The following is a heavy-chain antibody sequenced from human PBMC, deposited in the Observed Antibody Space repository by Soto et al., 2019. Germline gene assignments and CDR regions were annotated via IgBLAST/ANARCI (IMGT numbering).Heavy chain of an antibody. J-gene: IGHJ6*03. CDR3: AKVVDSYYDFWSGPYYYMDV. Sequence: GGSLRLSCAASGFTFSSYAMSWVRQAPGKGLEWVSAISGSGGSTYYADSVKGRFTISRDNSKNTLYLQMNSLRAEDTAVYYCAKVVDSYYDFWSGPYYYMDVWGKGTKVTVSS. CDR2: ISGSGGST. CDR1: GFTFSSYA. D-gene: IGHD3-3*01. V-gene: IGHV3-23*01.